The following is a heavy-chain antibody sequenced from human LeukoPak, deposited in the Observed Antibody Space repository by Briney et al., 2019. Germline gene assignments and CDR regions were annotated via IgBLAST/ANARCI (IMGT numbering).Heavy chain of an antibody. CDR1: GFTFSTYA. Sequence: GGSLRLSCAASGFTFSTYAMHWVRQAPGKGLEWVAVISYDGSHKYYADSVKGRFTISRDNSKNTLYLQMNSLRAEDTAVYYCVKGHLVWELGDYFDYWGQGTLVTVSS. D-gene: IGHD1-26*01. V-gene: IGHV3-30-3*01. CDR3: VKGHLVWELGDYFDY. J-gene: IGHJ4*02. CDR2: ISYDGSHK.